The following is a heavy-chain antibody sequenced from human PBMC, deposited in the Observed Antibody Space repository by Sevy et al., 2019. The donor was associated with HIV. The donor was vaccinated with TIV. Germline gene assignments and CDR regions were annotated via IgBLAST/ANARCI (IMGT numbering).Heavy chain of an antibody. CDR2: IYSSGTT. J-gene: IGHJ5*02. V-gene: IGHV3-53*01. CDR3: ARDYSRRPGWFDP. D-gene: IGHD6-13*01. CDR1: GFDVSNNY. Sequence: GGSLRLSRAGSGFDVSNNYMSWVRQAPGKGLEWVSIIYSSGTTYYADSVKGRFTISRDKSKNTVYLQMSSLRADDTAFYHCARDYSRRPGWFDPWGQGTLVTVSS.